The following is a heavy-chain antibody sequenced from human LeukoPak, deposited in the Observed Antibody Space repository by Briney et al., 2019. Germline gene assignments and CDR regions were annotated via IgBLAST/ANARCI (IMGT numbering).Heavy chain of an antibody. Sequence: SETLSLTCTVSGGSISSYYWSWIRQPPGKGLEWIGYIYYSGSTNYNPSLKSRVTISVDTSKNQFSLKLSSVTAADTAVYYCARAGGYCSSTSCYASENNWFDPWGQGTLVTVSS. J-gene: IGHJ5*02. CDR1: GGSISSYY. V-gene: IGHV4-59*01. CDR3: ARAGGYCSSTSCYASENNWFDP. D-gene: IGHD2-2*01. CDR2: IYYSGST.